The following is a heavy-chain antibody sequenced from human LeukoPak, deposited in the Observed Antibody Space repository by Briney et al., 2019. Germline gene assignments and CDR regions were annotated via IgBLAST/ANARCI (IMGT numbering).Heavy chain of an antibody. CDR3: ARSPRYCSSTSCQGGNWFDP. J-gene: IGHJ5*02. D-gene: IGHD2-2*01. Sequence: GGSLRLSCAASGFTFSSYSMSWIRQAPGKGLEWVSYISSSSSYTNYADSVKGRFTISRDNAKNSLYLQMNSLRAEDTAVYYCARSPRYCSSTSCQGGNWFDPWGQGTLVTVSS. CDR1: GFTFSSYS. CDR2: ISSSSSYT. V-gene: IGHV3-11*03.